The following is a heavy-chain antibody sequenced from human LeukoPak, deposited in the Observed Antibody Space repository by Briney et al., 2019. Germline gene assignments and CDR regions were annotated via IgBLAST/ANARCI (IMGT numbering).Heavy chain of an antibody. CDR2: IYYSGST. CDR1: GGSISSSSYY. J-gene: IGHJ5*02. D-gene: IGHD3-10*01. CDR3: AREMRITMVRGVITGCWFDP. V-gene: IGHV4-39*07. Sequence: SETLSLTCTVSGGSISSSSYYWGWIRQPPGKGLEWIGSIYYSGSTYYNPSLKSRVTISVDTSKNQFSLKLSSVTAADTAVYYCAREMRITMVRGVITGCWFDPWGQGTLVTVSS.